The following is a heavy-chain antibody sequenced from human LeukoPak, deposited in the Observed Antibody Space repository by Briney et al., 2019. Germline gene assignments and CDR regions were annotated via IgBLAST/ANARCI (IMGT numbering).Heavy chain of an antibody. CDR1: GGTFSSYA. CDR2: IIPIFGTA. V-gene: IGHV1-69*13. D-gene: IGHD2-21*02. Sequence: SVKVSCKASGGTFSSYAISWVRQAPGQGLEWMGGIIPIFGTANYAQKFQGRVTITADEFTSTAYMELSSLRSEDTAVYYCASPHSPYRGGDCYLGYWGQGTLVTVSS. J-gene: IGHJ4*02. CDR3: ASPHSPYRGGDCYLGY.